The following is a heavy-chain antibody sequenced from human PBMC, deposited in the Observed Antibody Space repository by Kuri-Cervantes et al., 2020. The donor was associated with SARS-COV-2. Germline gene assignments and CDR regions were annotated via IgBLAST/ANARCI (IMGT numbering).Heavy chain of an antibody. V-gene: IGHV4-30-4*08. Sequence: SETLSLTCTVSGGSISSGDYYWSWIRQPPGKGLEWIGYIYYSGSTYYNPSLKSRVTISLDTSNNQVSLGLTSATAADTAVYYCGKVSWLQLWHRYSDSWGQGTLVTVSS. CDR3: GKVSWLQLWHRYSDS. CDR1: GGSISSGDYY. J-gene: IGHJ4*02. D-gene: IGHD5-24*01. CDR2: IYYSGST.